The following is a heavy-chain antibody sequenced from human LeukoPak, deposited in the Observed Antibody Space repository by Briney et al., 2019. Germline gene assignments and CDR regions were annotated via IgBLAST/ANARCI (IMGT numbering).Heavy chain of an antibody. V-gene: IGHV5-51*01. J-gene: IGHJ4*02. CDR1: GSGFTSYW. D-gene: IGHD3-22*01. CDR2: IYPGDSDT. Sequence: GASLKISFKGSGSGFTSYWIGGGRQMPGKGLEGMGIIYPGDSDTRYNPSFQGQVTISADKSISTAYLQWSSLKASDTAMYYCASRLYYYDSSSYFFPSYWGQGTLVTVSS. CDR3: ASRLYYYDSSSYFFPSY.